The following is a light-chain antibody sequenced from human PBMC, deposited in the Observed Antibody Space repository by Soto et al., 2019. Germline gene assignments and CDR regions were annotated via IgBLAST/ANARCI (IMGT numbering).Light chain of an antibody. CDR2: GAS. J-gene: IGKJ5*01. CDR1: QSVRSN. CDR3: QQYGSSPQT. Sequence: EIVMTQSPATLSVSPGERAALSCRASQSVRSNLAWYQQKPGQPPRLLIYGASTRATGIPDRFSGSGSGTDFTLAISRLEPEDFAVYYCQQYGSSPQTFGQGTRLEIK. V-gene: IGKV3-20*01.